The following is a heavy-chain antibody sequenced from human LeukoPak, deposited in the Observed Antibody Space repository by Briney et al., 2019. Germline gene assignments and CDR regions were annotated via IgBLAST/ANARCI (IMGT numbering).Heavy chain of an antibody. J-gene: IGHJ4*02. D-gene: IGHD2-21*01. V-gene: IGHV1-69*05. Sequence: SVKVSCKASGGTFSSYAISWVRQAPGQGLEWMGGIIPIFGTTNYAQKFQGRVTITTDESTSTAYMELSSLRSEDTAMYYCARGSLGTGTSSDCCPLDCWGQGALVTVSS. CDR3: ARGSLGTGTSSDCCPLDC. CDR1: GGTFSSYA. CDR2: IIPIFGTT.